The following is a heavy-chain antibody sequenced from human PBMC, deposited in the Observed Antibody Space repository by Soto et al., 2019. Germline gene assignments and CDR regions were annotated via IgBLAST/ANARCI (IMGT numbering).Heavy chain of an antibody. V-gene: IGHV1-69*13. CDR2: IIPIFGTA. Sequence: ASVKVSCKASGGTFSSYAISWVRQAPGQGLEWMGGIIPIFGTANYAQKFQGRVTITADESTSTAYMELSSLRSEDTAVYYCAVKTLYGSGSYYGHYYYYGMDVWGQGTTVTVSS. J-gene: IGHJ6*02. D-gene: IGHD3-10*01. CDR1: GGTFSSYA. CDR3: AVKTLYGSGSYYGHYYYYGMDV.